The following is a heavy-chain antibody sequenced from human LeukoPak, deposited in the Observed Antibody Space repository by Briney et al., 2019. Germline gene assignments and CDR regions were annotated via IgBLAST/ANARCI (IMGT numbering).Heavy chain of an antibody. CDR3: AREGIYCSSTSCYGSWFDP. CDR1: GGTFSSYA. CDR2: IIPIFGTA. Sequence: ASVKVSCKASGGTFSSYAISWVRQAPGQGLEWMGGIIPIFGTANYAQKFQGRVTITADESTSTAYMELGSLRSEDTAVYYCAREGIYCSSTSCYGSWFDPWGQGTLVTVSS. J-gene: IGHJ5*02. V-gene: IGHV1-69*01. D-gene: IGHD2-2*01.